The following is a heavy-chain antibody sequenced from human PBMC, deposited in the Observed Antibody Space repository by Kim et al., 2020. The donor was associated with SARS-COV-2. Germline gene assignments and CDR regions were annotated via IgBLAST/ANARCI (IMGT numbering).Heavy chain of an antibody. Sequence: GGSLRLSCAASGFTFSSYSMNWVRQAPGKGLEWVSSISSSSSYIYYADSVKGRFTISRDNAKNSLYLQMNSLRAEDTAVYYCARDQLQRPHPEISSSWYQTESYYYGMDVWGQGTTVTVSS. CDR3: ARDQLQRPHPEISSSWYQTESYYYGMDV. CDR1: GFTFSSYS. D-gene: IGHD6-13*01. CDR2: ISSSSSYI. J-gene: IGHJ6*02. V-gene: IGHV3-21*01.